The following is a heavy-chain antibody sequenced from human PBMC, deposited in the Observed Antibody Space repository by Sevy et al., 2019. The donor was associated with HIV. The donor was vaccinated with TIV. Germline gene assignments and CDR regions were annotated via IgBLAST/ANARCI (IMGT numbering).Heavy chain of an antibody. CDR1: GGSVSSGSYF. Sequence: SETLSLTWTVSGGSVSSGSYFWSWIRQPPGKGLEWIGYSHYSGSTNYNPSLKSRVTISVDTSKNQFSLNLSSVTAADTAGYYCARDSGTYPYYFDYWGQGTLVTVSS. CDR3: ARDSGTYPYYFDY. CDR2: SHYSGST. V-gene: IGHV4-61*01. J-gene: IGHJ4*02. D-gene: IGHD1-26*01.